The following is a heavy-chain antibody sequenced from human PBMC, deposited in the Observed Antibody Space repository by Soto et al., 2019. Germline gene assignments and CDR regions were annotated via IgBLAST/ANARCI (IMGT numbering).Heavy chain of an antibody. J-gene: IGHJ6*03. CDR2: ISYDGSNK. V-gene: IGHV3-30*18. CDR3: AKVYCSGGSCYYYMDV. D-gene: IGHD2-15*01. Sequence: QVQLVESGGGVVQPGRSLRLSCAASGFTFSSYGMHWVRQAPGKGLEWVAVISYDGSNKYYADSVKGRLTISRDNSKSTLYLQMNSLRAEDTAVYYCAKVYCSGGSCYYYMDVWGKGTTVTVSS. CDR1: GFTFSSYG.